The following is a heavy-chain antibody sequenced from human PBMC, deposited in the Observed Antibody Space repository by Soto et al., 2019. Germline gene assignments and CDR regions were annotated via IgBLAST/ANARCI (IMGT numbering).Heavy chain of an antibody. V-gene: IGHV1-3*01. Sequence: AASLKVSCKASGYTFTSYAMHWVRQAPGQRLEWMGWINAGNGNTKYSQKFQGRVTITRDTSASTAYMELSSLRSEDTAVYYCARDYDFWSGYLLPYGMDVWGQGTTVTVSS. J-gene: IGHJ6*02. CDR2: INAGNGNT. D-gene: IGHD3-3*01. CDR3: ARDYDFWSGYLLPYGMDV. CDR1: GYTFTSYA.